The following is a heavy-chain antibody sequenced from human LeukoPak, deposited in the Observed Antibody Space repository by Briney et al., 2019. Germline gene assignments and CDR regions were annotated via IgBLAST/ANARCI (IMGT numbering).Heavy chain of an antibody. J-gene: IGHJ3*02. D-gene: IGHD3-16*01. CDR2: IYYDGTT. Sequence: SETLSLTCTVSGCSISSYYWSWIRQPPGKGLEYIGYIYYDGTTNYNPSLKSRVTISIDTSKIHFSLRLSSVTAADTALYYCARRGGGHAFDIWGQGTMVTVSS. V-gene: IGHV4-59*08. CDR1: GCSISSYY. CDR3: ARRGGGHAFDI.